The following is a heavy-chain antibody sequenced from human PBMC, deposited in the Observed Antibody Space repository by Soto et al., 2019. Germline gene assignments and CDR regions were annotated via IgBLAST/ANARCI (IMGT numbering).Heavy chain of an antibody. CDR3: ARCMVRGVDATDY. J-gene: IGHJ4*02. Sequence: VQLVESGGGVVQPGRSLRLSCAASGFTFSSYGMHWVRQAPGKGLEWVAVIWYDGSNKYYADCVKGRFTISRDNSKNTLYLQMNSLRAEDTAVYYCARCMVRGVDATDYWGQGTLVTVSS. CDR1: GFTFSSYG. D-gene: IGHD3-10*01. CDR2: IWYDGSNK. V-gene: IGHV3-33*01.